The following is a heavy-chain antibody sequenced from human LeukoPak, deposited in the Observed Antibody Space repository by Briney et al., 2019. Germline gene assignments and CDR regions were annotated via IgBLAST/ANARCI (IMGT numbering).Heavy chain of an antibody. J-gene: IGHJ6*03. D-gene: IGHD3-10*01. CDR2: INPNSGGT. V-gene: IGHV1-2*02. CDR3: ARGLRGDGDYYMDV. Sequence: GASVKVSCKASGYTFNGYYMHWVRRAPGQGLEGMGWINPNSGGTNYAQKCQGRVTMTRDTSISTAYMELSRLRSDDTAVYYCARGLRGDGDYYMDVWGKGTTVTISS. CDR1: GYTFNGYY.